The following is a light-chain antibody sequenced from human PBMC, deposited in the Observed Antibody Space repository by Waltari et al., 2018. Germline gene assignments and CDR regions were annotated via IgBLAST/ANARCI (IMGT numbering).Light chain of an antibody. V-gene: IGLV3-21*02. J-gene: IGLJ2*01. CDR3: QVWDSTSDHPVV. CDR1: KIPRKR. Sequence: SYVLTQPPSVSVAPGETARITCGGNKIPRKRAHCYQQKPGQAPVLVVYDDSDRPSGIPERFSGSNSGNTATLTISRVEAGDEADYYCQVWDSTSDHPVVFGGGTNLAVL. CDR2: DDS.